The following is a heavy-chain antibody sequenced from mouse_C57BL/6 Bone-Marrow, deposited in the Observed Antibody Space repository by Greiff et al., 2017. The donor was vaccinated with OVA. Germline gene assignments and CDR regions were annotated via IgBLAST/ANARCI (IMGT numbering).Heavy chain of an antibody. D-gene: IGHD2-1*01. Sequence: QVQLKQSGTELVKPGASVKLSCKASGYTFTSYWMHWVKQRPGQGLEWIGNINPSNGGTNYNEKFKSKATLTVDKSSSTAYMQLSSLTSEDSAVYYCARQGGNYGDYAMDYWGQGTSVTVSS. J-gene: IGHJ4*01. V-gene: IGHV1-53*01. CDR2: INPSNGGT. CDR1: GYTFTSYW. CDR3: ARQGGNYGDYAMDY.